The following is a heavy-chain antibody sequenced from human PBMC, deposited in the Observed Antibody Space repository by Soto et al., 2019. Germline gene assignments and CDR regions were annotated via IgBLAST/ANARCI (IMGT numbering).Heavy chain of an antibody. CDR3: ARGLYGDYDYWYFDL. D-gene: IGHD4-17*01. CDR1: KFTFNTYW. V-gene: IGHV3-7*04. CDR2: INQDGSEK. J-gene: IGHJ2*01. Sequence: GGSLRLSCAASKFTFNTYWMSWVRQAPGKGLEWVANINQDGSEKYYVDSVNGRFTISRDNAKNSLYLQMNSLRAEDTAVYYCARGLYGDYDYWYFDLWGRGTLVTVSS.